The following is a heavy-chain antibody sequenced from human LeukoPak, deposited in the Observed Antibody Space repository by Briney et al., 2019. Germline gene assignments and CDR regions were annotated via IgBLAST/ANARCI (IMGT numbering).Heavy chain of an antibody. J-gene: IGHJ4*02. Sequence: GESLKISCKASGYSFTNFWITWVRQMPGKGLEWMGRIDPHDSYTDYSPSFQGHATISSDKSISTAYLQWSSLKASDTAMYYCARQDSGYLFDYWGQGTLDTVSS. CDR1: GYSFTNFW. CDR3: ARQDSGYLFDY. CDR2: IDPHDSYT. D-gene: IGHD5-12*01. V-gene: IGHV5-10-1*01.